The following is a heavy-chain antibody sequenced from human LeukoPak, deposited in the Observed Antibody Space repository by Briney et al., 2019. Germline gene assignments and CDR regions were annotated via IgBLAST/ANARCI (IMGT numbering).Heavy chain of an antibody. Sequence: GRSLRLSCAASGFTFSSYAMHWVRQAPGKGLEWVAVISYDGRNKYYADSVKGRFTISRDNSKNTLYLQMNSLRAEDTAVYYCAPIQLWISGFDYWGQGTLVTVSS. V-gene: IGHV3-30*04. CDR1: GFTFSSYA. D-gene: IGHD5-18*01. J-gene: IGHJ4*02. CDR2: ISYDGRNK. CDR3: APIQLWISGFDY.